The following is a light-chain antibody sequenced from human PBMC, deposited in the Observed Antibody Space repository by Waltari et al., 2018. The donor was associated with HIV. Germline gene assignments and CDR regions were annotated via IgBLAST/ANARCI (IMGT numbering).Light chain of an antibody. Sequence: QSALTQPASVSGSPGQSNTISCTGTSSDIGIYNYVSWYQQHPGKAPKLMIYEVSNRPSGVSNRFSGSKSGNTASLTISGLQAEDEADYYCSSYTSSITVVFGGGTKLTVL. J-gene: IGLJ2*01. CDR3: SSYTSSITVV. V-gene: IGLV2-14*01. CDR1: SSDIGIYNY. CDR2: EVS.